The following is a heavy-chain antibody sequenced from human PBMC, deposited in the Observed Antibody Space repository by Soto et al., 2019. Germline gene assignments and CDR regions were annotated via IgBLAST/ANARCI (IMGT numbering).Heavy chain of an antibody. D-gene: IGHD3-22*01. V-gene: IGHV3-30-3*01. Sequence: GGSLRLSCAASGFTFSSYAMHWVRQAPGKGLEWVAVISYDGSNKYYADSVKGRFTISRDNSKNTLYLQMNSLRAEDTAVYYCAREGYDSSGTYFDYWGQGTLVTVSS. CDR2: ISYDGSNK. CDR1: GFTFSSYA. CDR3: AREGYDSSGTYFDY. J-gene: IGHJ4*02.